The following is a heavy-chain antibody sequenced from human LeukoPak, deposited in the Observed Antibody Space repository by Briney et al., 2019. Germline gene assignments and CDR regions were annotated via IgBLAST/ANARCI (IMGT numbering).Heavy chain of an antibody. CDR1: GFTFNSYA. V-gene: IGHV3-30-3*01. D-gene: IGHD3-16*01. Sequence: GRSLRLSCTASGFTFNSYALHWVRQAPGKGLEWVALISYDGANTYYEDSMTGRFTISRDNSKNTLYLQMSSLRAEDTAVYYCVRDDGDDYLWGSHGAFDFWGQGAMVTVSS. CDR3: VRDDGDDYLWGSHGAFDF. CDR2: ISYDGANT. J-gene: IGHJ3*01.